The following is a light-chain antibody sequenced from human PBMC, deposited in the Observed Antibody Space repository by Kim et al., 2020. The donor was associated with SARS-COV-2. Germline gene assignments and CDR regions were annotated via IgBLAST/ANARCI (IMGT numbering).Light chain of an antibody. J-gene: IGLJ1*01. CDR1: SSDVGAYNY. CDR3: SSYTSSSTYV. Sequence: QSALTQPASVSGSPGQSITISCTATSSDVGAYNYVSWYQQHPGKAPKLMIYDVSNRPSGVSNRFSGSKSGNTASLTISGLQAEDEADYYCSSYTSSSTYVLGTGTKVTVL. CDR2: DVS. V-gene: IGLV2-14*03.